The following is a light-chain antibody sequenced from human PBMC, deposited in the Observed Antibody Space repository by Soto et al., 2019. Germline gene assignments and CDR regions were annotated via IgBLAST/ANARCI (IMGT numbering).Light chain of an antibody. Sequence: EIVLTQSPGTLSLSPGERATLSCRASQSVISNYLAWYQRKPGQAPRLLLYGASNRATGIPDRFSGSGSGTDLTLTISRLEPEDFAVYYCQLYDSSPLLTFGGGTKVEIK. CDR2: GAS. V-gene: IGKV3-20*01. CDR3: QLYDSSPLLT. J-gene: IGKJ4*01. CDR1: QSVISNY.